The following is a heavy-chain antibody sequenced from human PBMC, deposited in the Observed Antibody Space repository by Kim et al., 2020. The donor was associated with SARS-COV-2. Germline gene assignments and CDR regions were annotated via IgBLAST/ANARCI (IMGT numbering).Heavy chain of an antibody. CDR2: T. V-gene: IGHV5-51*01. D-gene: IGHD5-12*01. CDR3: ARRRDGYENDY. J-gene: IGHJ4*02. Sequence: TRYSPSCQGQVTISADKSISTAYLQWSSLKASDTAMYYCARRRDGYENDYWGQGTLVTVSS.